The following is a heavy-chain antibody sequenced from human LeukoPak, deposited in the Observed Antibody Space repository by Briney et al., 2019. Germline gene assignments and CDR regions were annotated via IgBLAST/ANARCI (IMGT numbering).Heavy chain of an antibody. CDR3: AREEEDGYKVNWFDP. CDR1: GGTFSSSS. D-gene: IGHD3-22*01. Sequence: SVKVSCKASGGTFSSSSISWVRQAPGQGLEWMGGIIPIFGTANYAQKFQGRVTITADESTSTAYMELSSLRSEDTAVYYCAREEEDGYKVNWFDPRGQGTLVTVSS. J-gene: IGHJ5*02. CDR2: IIPIFGTA. V-gene: IGHV1-69*13.